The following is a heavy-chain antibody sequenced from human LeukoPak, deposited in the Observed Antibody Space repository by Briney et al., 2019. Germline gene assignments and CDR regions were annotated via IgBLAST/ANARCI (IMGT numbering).Heavy chain of an antibody. CDR1: GDSVSSSIGA. V-gene: IGHV6-1*01. J-gene: IGHJ3*02. Sequence: SQTLSLTCAISGDSVSSSIGAWNWIRQSPSRGLEWLGRTYYRSKWYNDYAASVKSRITINPDTSRNQFSLQLNSVTPDDTAVYYCARGGWRVQLWNDAFDIWGQGTMVTVSS. CDR2: TYYRSKWYN. CDR3: ARGGWRVQLWNDAFDI. D-gene: IGHD5-18*01.